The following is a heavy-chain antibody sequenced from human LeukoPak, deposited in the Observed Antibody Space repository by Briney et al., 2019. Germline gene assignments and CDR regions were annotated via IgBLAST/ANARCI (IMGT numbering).Heavy chain of an antibody. D-gene: IGHD4-11*01. V-gene: IGHV3-20*04. CDR1: GFTFDDYA. CDR3: ARGGTVTTFDY. J-gene: IGHJ4*02. CDR2: VNWNGGST. Sequence: GGSLRLSCAASGFTFDDYAMTWVRQPPGKGLEWVSTVNWNGGSTSYADSVKGRFTISRDNAKNSLYLQMSSLRADDTAFYYCARGGTVTTFDYWGQGTLATVSS.